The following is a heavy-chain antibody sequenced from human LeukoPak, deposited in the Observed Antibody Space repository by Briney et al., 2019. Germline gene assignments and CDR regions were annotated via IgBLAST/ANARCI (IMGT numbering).Heavy chain of an antibody. D-gene: IGHD3-9*01. CDR3: AKDARHGRRYYDILTGMDY. Sequence: GGSLRLSCAASGFTFSSSAMSWVRQAPGKGLEWVSSISGSGSGGSTYYADSVKGRFTISRDNSKNTLYLQMNSLIAEDTAVYYCAKDARHGRRYYDILTGMDYWGQGTLVTVSS. CDR1: GFTFSSSA. V-gene: IGHV3-23*01. CDR2: ISGSGSGGST. J-gene: IGHJ4*02.